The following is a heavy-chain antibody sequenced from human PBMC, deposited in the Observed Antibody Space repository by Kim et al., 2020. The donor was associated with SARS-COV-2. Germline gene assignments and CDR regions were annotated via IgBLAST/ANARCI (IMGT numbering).Heavy chain of an antibody. CDR1: GGSITSRNFY. D-gene: IGHD2-8*01. J-gene: IGHJ4*02. CDR3: VIKVHGGMLDY. V-gene: IGHV4-39*01. Sequence: SETLSLTCLVSGGSITSRNFYWGWIRQPPGKGLEYIGSVSDTGATYYKSSLKSRLTISLETSTNQFSLKMTSVTAADTAVYYCVIKVHGGMLDYWGQG. CDR2: VSDTGAT.